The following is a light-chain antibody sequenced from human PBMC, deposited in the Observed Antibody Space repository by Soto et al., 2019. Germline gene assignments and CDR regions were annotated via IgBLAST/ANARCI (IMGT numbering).Light chain of an antibody. Sequence: DIQMTQSPSSLSASVGDRVTITCRASQSISSYLNWYQQKPGKAPKLLIYAASRLQSGVPSSFSGSGSGTDFTLTISSLQPEDFSTYYCQQSYSTPWTFGQGTKVEIK. J-gene: IGKJ1*01. CDR2: AAS. CDR1: QSISSY. V-gene: IGKV1-39*01. CDR3: QQSYSTPWT.